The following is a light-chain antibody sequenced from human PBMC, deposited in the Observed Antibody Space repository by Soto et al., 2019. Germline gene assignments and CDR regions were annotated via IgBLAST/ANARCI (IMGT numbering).Light chain of an antibody. CDR2: EVI. CDR3: SSYADSSNLEVV. CDR1: SSDVGSCKY. V-gene: IGLV2-8*01. J-gene: IGLJ2*01. Sequence: QSVLTQPPSASGSPGQSVTISCTGTSSDVGSCKYVSWYQQHPGKAPKLIIYEVIKRPSGVPDRFSGSKSGNTAYLTVSGLQAEDEADYYCSSYADSSNLEVVFGGGTKLTVL.